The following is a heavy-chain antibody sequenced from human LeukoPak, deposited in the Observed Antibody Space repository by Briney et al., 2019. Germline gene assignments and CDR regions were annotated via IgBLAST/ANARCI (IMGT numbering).Heavy chain of an antibody. Sequence: GSLRLSCEVSGFIFSSYWMSWVRQAPGKGLEWVGNINQEGSERNHGDSVNGRFTISRDNAENSLYLQMNSLRAEDTAVYYCARIIGAFGTYRYDSWGQGTLVSVSS. V-gene: IGHV3-7*01. CDR1: GFIFSSYW. J-gene: IGHJ4*02. D-gene: IGHD3-16*02. CDR2: INQEGSER. CDR3: ARIIGAFGTYRYDS.